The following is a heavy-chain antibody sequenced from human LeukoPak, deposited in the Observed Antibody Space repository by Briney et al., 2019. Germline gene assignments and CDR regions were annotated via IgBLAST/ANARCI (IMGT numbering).Heavy chain of an antibody. CDR3: ARVGSWELLDFDI. V-gene: IGHV1-69*13. Sequence: SVKVSCKASGGTFSSYAISWVRQAPGQGLEWMGGIIPIFGTANYAQKFQGRVTITADESTSTAYMELSSLRSEDTAVYYCARVGSWELLDFDIWGQGTMVAVSS. D-gene: IGHD1-26*01. CDR2: IIPIFGTA. CDR1: GGTFSSYA. J-gene: IGHJ3*02.